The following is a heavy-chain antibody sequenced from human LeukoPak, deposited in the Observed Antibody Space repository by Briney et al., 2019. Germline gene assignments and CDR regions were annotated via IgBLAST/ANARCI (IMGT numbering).Heavy chain of an antibody. J-gene: IGHJ4*02. Sequence: GGSLRLSCAASGFTFSSHAMSWVRQAPGKGLEWVANINQDGSAKYYVDSVKGRFTFSRDNAMNSLFLQMNSLRAEDTAVYYCARDVHGGAFDYWGQGTLVTVSS. D-gene: IGHD4-23*01. CDR2: INQDGSAK. CDR1: GFTFSSHA. V-gene: IGHV3-7*01. CDR3: ARDVHGGAFDY.